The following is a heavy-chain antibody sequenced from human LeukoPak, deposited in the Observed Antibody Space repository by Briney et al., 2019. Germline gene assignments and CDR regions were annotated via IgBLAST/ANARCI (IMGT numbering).Heavy chain of an antibody. V-gene: IGHV3-48*01. D-gene: IGHD3-22*01. Sequence: GGSLRLSCAASGFTFSSYSMNWVRQAPGKGLEWVSGISGNSGTTYYADSVKGRFTISRDNSKNTLYLQMNSLRAEDTAVYYCARDLGYYDSSGTAGYWGQGTLVTVSS. CDR2: ISGNSGTT. CDR3: ARDLGYYDSSGTAGY. J-gene: IGHJ4*02. CDR1: GFTFSSYS.